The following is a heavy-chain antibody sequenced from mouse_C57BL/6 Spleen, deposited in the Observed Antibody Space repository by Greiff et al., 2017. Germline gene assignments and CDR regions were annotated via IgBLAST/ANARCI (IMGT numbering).Heavy chain of an antibody. CDR2: ISDGGSYT. CDR3: ARVGPYYGSSWFAY. CDR1: GFTFSSYA. J-gene: IGHJ3*01. Sequence: EVMLVESGGGLVKPGGSLKLSCAASGFTFSSYAMSWVRQTPEKRLEWVATISDGGSYTYYPDNVKGRFTISRDNAKNNLYLQMSHLKSEDTAMYYCARVGPYYGSSWFAYWSQGTLVTVSA. V-gene: IGHV5-4*03. D-gene: IGHD1-1*01.